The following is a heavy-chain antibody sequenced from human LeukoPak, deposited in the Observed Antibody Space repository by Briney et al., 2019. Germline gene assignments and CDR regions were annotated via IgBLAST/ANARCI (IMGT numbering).Heavy chain of an antibody. D-gene: IGHD6-19*01. CDR1: GGSVNTYY. Sequence: PSETLSLTCSVSGGSVNTYYWSWIRQSAGKGLEWIGRISITEGTNYNPSLKSRVSMSVDASKNQVSLKLGSVTATDTAVYYCARLRRDINDWYADDCWGQGTLVTVSS. CDR3: ARLRRDINDWYADDC. V-gene: IGHV4-4*07. CDR2: ISITEGT. J-gene: IGHJ4*02.